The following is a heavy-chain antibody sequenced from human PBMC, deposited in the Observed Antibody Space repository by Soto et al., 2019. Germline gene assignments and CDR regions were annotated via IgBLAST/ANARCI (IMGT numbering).Heavy chain of an antibody. D-gene: IGHD5-12*01. Sequence: LSLASAVCRDSVYIAVDYVCLIRKPPGKGLEWIGSIYYRGNAYYNPSLQTRVTISLDKSKSQFSLKLNSVTAADSAVYFCARLEGLATISYYFDFWGPGALVTVSS. CDR3: ARLEGLATISYYFDF. J-gene: IGHJ4*02. CDR2: IYYRGNA. V-gene: IGHV4-30-2*03. CDR1: RDSVYIAVDY.